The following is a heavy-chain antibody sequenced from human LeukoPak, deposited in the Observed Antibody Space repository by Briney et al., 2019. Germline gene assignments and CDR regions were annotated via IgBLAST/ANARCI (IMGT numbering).Heavy chain of an antibody. CDR2: IYPDDSDT. CDR1: GYSFTTDW. D-gene: IGHD3-22*01. CDR3: ARYYYDSSAGPFDY. J-gene: IGHJ4*02. Sequence: GESLKISCKGSGYSFTTDWIGWVRQMPGKGLEWMGIIYPDDSDTRYSPSFQGQVTISADKSISTAYLQWSSLKASDTAMYYCARYYYDSSAGPFDYWGQGTLVTVSS. V-gene: IGHV5-51*01.